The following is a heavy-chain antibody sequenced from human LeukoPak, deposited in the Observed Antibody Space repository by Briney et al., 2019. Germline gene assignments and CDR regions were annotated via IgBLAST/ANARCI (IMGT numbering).Heavy chain of an antibody. CDR3: ARGGLWFGELPVYGMDV. CDR2: IYTSGST. Sequence: SETLSLTCTVSGGSISSYYWSWIRQPAGKGLEWIGRIYTSGSTNYNPSLKSRVTMSVDTSKNQFSLKLSSVTAADTAVYYCARGGLWFGELPVYGMDVWGQGTTVTVSS. D-gene: IGHD3-10*01. CDR1: GGSISSYY. V-gene: IGHV4-4*07. J-gene: IGHJ6*02.